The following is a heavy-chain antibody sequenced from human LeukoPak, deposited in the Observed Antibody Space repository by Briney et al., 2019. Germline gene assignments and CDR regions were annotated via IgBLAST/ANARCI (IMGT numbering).Heavy chain of an antibody. D-gene: IGHD3-22*01. CDR3: ARYHSSGYYYPLGYYYYMDV. CDR1: GGSFSGYY. V-gene: IGHV4-34*01. J-gene: IGHJ6*03. Sequence: PSETLSLTCAVYGGSFSGYYWSWIRQPPGKGLEWIGEINHSGSTNYNPSLKSRVTISVDTSKNQFSLKLSSVTAADTAVYYCARYHSSGYYYPLGYYYYMDVWGKGTTVTVSS. CDR2: INHSGST.